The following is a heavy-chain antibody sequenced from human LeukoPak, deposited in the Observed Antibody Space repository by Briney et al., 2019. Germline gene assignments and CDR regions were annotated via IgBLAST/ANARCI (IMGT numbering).Heavy chain of an antibody. CDR2: IASSSSYT. CDR3: ARKADYFDY. V-gene: IGHV3-11*03. J-gene: IGHJ4*02. CDR1: GFTFSDYD. D-gene: IGHD2-15*01. Sequence: PGGSLRLSCAASGFTFSDYDMSWIRQAPGKGLGWISYIASSSSYTNYADSVKGRFTIPRDNAKNSLYLQMNSLRAEDTAVYYCARKADYFDYWGQGTLVTVSS.